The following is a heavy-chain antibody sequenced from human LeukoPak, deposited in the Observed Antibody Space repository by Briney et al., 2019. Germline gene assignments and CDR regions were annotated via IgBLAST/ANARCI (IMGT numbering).Heavy chain of an antibody. D-gene: IGHD3-10*01. J-gene: IGHJ4*02. CDR2: ISSSSRDI. CDR1: GFTFSVYS. V-gene: IGHV3-21*01. Sequence: PGGSLRLSCAASGFTFSVYSMNWVRQAPGKGLEWVSSISSSSRDIYYADSVKGRFTISRDNSKKSLYLQLDSLRDEDTAVYYCTRGPYYGDYWGQGTLVIVSS. CDR3: TRGPYYGDY.